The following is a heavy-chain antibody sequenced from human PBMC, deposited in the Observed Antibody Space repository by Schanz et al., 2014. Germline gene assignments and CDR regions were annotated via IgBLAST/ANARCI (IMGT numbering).Heavy chain of an antibody. D-gene: IGHD3-10*01. J-gene: IGHJ4*02. Sequence: EMQLLESGGGLAQPGGSLRLSCAASGFTLSNYAMSWVRQAPGKGLEWVSFIYIGGNTYYADSVKGRFTISSDNSKSTLYLQMSSLRAEDTAVYYCARIGGSVFDYWAQGTLVTVSS. CDR2: IYIGGNT. V-gene: IGHV3-66*01. CDR1: GFTLSNYA. CDR3: ARIGGSVFDY.